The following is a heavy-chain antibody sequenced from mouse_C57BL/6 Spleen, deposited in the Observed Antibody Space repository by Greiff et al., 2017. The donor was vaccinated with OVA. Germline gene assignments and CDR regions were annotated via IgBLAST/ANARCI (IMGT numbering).Heavy chain of an antibody. Sequence: EVQLQQSGPELVKPGASVKIPCKASGYTFTDYNMDWVKQSHGKSLEWIGDINPNNGGTIYNQKFKGKATLTVDKSSSTAYMELRSLTSEDTAVYDCARSGGSSYDWYVDVWGTGTTVTVSS. V-gene: IGHV1-18*01. CDR3: ARSGGSSYDWYVDV. CDR2: INPNNGGT. CDR1: GYTFTDYN. J-gene: IGHJ1*03. D-gene: IGHD1-1*01.